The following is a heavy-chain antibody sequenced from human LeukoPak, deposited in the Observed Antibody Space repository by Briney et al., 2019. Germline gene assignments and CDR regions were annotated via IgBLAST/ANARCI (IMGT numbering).Heavy chain of an antibody. CDR2: IYPNSGAT. Sequence: ASVKVSCKASGYTFTGYYMHWVRQAPGQGLEWMGYIYPNSGATKYAQKFQGRVTMTRDTSISTAYMELSGLRSDDTAVYYCGTLLSNGPFDYWRQGSLVTVSS. CDR3: GTLLSNGPFDY. V-gene: IGHV1-2*02. CDR1: GYTFTGYY. J-gene: IGHJ4*02.